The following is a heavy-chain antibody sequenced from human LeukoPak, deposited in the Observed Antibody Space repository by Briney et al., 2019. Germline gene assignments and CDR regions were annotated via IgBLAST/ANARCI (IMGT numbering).Heavy chain of an antibody. D-gene: IGHD3-22*01. V-gene: IGHV1-58*01. CDR2: VVVGSGNT. J-gene: IGHJ5*02. CDR1: GFSFTNSV. CDR3: AAAFDDNTGYYFPLGWFDP. Sequence: SVKVSCKTPGFSFTNSVVQWVRQARGQRLEWIGWVVVGSGNTDYAPRFQERVTITRDISTSTAFMELRGLRSEDTAVYYCAAAFDDNTGYYFPLGWFDPWGQGALVTVSS.